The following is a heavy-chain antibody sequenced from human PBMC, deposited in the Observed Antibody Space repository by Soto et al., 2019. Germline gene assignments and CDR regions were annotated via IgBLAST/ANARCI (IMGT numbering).Heavy chain of an antibody. J-gene: IGHJ4*02. CDR3: ASGDSGYASFDY. V-gene: IGHV1-3*01. D-gene: IGHD5-12*01. CDR1: GYTFTNYA. Sequence: QVQLVQSGAEVKKPGASVKVSCKASGYTFTNYAIHWVRQAPGQRLEWMGWINAGNGNTRYSQKFQGRVTITRDTSASTAYMERSSLRSEDTAVYYCASGDSGYASFDYWGQGTLVTVSS. CDR2: INAGNGNT.